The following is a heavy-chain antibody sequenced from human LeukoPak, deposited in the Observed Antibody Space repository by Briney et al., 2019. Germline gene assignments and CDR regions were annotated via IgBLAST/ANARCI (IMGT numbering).Heavy chain of an antibody. CDR2: IYTSGGT. CDR3: ARDSALATVTTRVNYYYYYMDV. CDR1: GGSISSGSYY. Sequence: PSETLSLTCTVSGGSISSGSYYWSWIRQPAGKGLEWIGRIYTSGGTNYNPSLKSRVTISVNTSKNQFSLKLSSVTAADTAVYYCARDSALATVTTRVNYYYYYMDVWGKGTTVTVSS. D-gene: IGHD4-17*01. V-gene: IGHV4-61*02. J-gene: IGHJ6*03.